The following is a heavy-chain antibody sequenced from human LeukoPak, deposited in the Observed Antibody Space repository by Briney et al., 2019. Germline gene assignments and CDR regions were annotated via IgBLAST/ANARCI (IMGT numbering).Heavy chain of an antibody. CDR1: GFTFSSYA. D-gene: IGHD3-22*01. Sequence: GRSLRLSCAASGFTFSSYAMHWVRQAPGKGLEWVAVISYDGSNKYYADSVKGRFTISRDNSKNTLYLQMNSLRAEDTAVYYCASARREYYYDSSGYYPPYFQHWGQGTLVTVSS. CDR2: ISYDGSNK. V-gene: IGHV3-30-3*01. J-gene: IGHJ1*01. CDR3: ASARREYYYDSSGYYPPYFQH.